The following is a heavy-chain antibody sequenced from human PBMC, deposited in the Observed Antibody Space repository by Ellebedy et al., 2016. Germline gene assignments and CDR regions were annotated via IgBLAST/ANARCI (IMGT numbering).Heavy chain of an antibody. Sequence: GGSLRLSCAASGFTFSSYAMHWVRQAPGKGLEWVAVISYDGSNKYYADSVKGRFTISRDNSKNTLYLQMNSLRAEDTAVYYCARDPSSGWYSNWFDPWGQGTLVTVSS. V-gene: IGHV3-30*04. J-gene: IGHJ5*02. CDR2: ISYDGSNK. D-gene: IGHD6-19*01. CDR3: ARDPSSGWYSNWFDP. CDR1: GFTFSSYA.